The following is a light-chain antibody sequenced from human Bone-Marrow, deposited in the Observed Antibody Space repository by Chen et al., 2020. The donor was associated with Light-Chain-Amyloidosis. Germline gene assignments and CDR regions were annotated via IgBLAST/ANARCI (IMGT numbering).Light chain of an antibody. Sequence: QSALTPPPSASGSPGQSVTIPRTGTSGDVGGYKYVSWYQQYPGKAPTLILFQVDKRPTGVPDRYSGSRSGNTASLTVSGLQAEDEADYYCCSYAGRNNEVVFGGGTKLTVL. J-gene: IGLJ2*01. V-gene: IGLV2-8*01. CDR3: CSYAGRNNEVV. CDR2: QVD. CDR1: SGDVGGYKY.